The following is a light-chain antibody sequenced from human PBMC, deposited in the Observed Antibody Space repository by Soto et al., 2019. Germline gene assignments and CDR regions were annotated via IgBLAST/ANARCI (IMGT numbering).Light chain of an antibody. CDR1: DIGDKA. Sequence: SYELTQRPSVSVAPETTASITCGGADIGDKAVHWYQHRPGQAPVLVIYYDFERPSGIHERVSGTNSGDTATLTISRVEAGDEADYYCQVWDTTNDHPIFGGGTKLTVL. J-gene: IGLJ2*01. CDR2: YDF. V-gene: IGLV3-21*04. CDR3: QVWDTTNDHPI.